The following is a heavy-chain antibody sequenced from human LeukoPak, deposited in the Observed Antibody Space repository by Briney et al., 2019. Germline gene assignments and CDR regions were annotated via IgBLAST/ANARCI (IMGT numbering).Heavy chain of an antibody. CDR1: GGSISSYY. D-gene: IGHD3-3*01. Sequence: SETLSLTCTVSGGSISSYYWSWIRQPAGKGLEWIGRIYTSGSTNYNPSLKSRVTMSVDTSKNQFSLKLSSVTAADTAVYYCAGVGYYDDTIRFDYWGQGTLVTVSS. CDR3: AGVGYYDDTIRFDY. CDR2: IYTSGST. J-gene: IGHJ4*02. V-gene: IGHV4-4*07.